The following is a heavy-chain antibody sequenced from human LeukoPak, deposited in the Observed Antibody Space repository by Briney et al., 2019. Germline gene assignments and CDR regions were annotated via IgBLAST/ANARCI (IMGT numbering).Heavy chain of an antibody. D-gene: IGHD6-19*01. J-gene: IGHJ4*02. Sequence: GGSLRLSCAASGFTFSSYAMHWVRQAPGKGLEWVAVISYDGSNKYYADSVKGRFTIFRDNSKNTVYPQMNSLRVADTAVYYCAKGPLIEVAGTTWDYWGQGTLVTVSS. CDR2: ISYDGSNK. CDR1: GFTFSSYA. CDR3: AKGPLIEVAGTTWDY. V-gene: IGHV3-30*04.